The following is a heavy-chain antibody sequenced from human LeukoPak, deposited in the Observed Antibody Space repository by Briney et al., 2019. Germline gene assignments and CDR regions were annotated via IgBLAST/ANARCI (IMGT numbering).Heavy chain of an antibody. Sequence: PGGSLRLSCAASGFTLSSYWMSWVRQAPGKGLEWVANIKQDGSEKYYVDSVKGRFTISRDNAKNSLYLQMNSLRAEDTAVYYCARVIGDAFDIWGQGTMVTVSS. CDR3: ARVIGDAFDI. CDR2: IKQDGSEK. V-gene: IGHV3-7*01. CDR1: GFTLSSYW. J-gene: IGHJ3*02.